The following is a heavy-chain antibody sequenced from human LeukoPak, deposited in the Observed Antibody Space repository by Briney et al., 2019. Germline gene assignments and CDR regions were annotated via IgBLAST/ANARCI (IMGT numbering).Heavy chain of an antibody. Sequence: ASVKVSCKASGYTFTGYYMHWVRQAPGQGLEWMGWINPNSGDTKDAQKFQGRVTMTRDTSINTAYMELSRLKSDDTAVYYCTRGTTHLWFGEGGNALDIWGQGTVVTVSS. D-gene: IGHD3-10*01. V-gene: IGHV1-2*02. J-gene: IGHJ3*02. CDR1: GYTFTGYY. CDR2: INPNSGDT. CDR3: TRGTTHLWFGEGGNALDI.